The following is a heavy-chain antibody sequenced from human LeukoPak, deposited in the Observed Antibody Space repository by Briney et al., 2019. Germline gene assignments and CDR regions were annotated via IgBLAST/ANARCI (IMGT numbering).Heavy chain of an antibody. D-gene: IGHD1-26*01. J-gene: IGHJ4*02. CDR2: VGIAADT. V-gene: IGHV3-13*01. CDR3: VRQEKSHGNFDY. Sequence: SGGSLRLSCTASGFTFSDHAMHWVRQAPGKGLEWVSAVGIAADTFYPGSVKGRFTISRENAKSSLYLQMNSLRVEDTAVYYCVRQEKSHGNFDYWGQGTLVTVSS. CDR1: GFTFSDHA.